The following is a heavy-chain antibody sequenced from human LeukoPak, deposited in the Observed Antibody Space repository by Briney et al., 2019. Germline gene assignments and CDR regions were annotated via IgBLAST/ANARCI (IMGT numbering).Heavy chain of an antibody. J-gene: IGHJ6*02. CDR2: IIPIFGIA. V-gene: IGHV1-69*04. CDR1: GGTFSSYA. CDR3: ARLVPTTVVTPGYYYGMDV. Sequence: SVTVSCKASGGTFSSYAISWVRQAPGQGLEWMGRIIPIFGIANYAQKFQGRVTITADKSTSTAYMELSSLRSEDTAVYYCARLVPTTVVTPGYYYGMDVWGQGTTVTVSS. D-gene: IGHD4-23*01.